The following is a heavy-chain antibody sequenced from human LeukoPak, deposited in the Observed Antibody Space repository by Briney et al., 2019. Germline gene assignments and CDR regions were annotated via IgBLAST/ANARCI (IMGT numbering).Heavy chain of an antibody. Sequence: GGSLRLSCAASGFTFSSYAMSWVRQAPGKGLEWVSAISGSGGSTYYADSVKGRFTISRDNSKNTLYLQMNSLRAEDTAVYYCAEPEGGYYDIRPDWGQGTLVTVFS. CDR2: ISGSGGST. J-gene: IGHJ4*02. V-gene: IGHV3-23*01. D-gene: IGHD3-22*01. CDR3: AEPEGGYYDIRPD. CDR1: GFTFSSYA.